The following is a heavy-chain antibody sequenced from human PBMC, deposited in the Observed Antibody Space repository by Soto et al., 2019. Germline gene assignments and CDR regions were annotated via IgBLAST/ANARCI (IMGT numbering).Heavy chain of an antibody. V-gene: IGHV4-34*01. Sequence: QVQLQQWGAGLLKPSETLSLTCAVYGGSFSGYYWSWIRQPPGKGLEWIGEINHSGSTNYNPSLKSRVTISVDTSKNQFSLKLSSVTAADTAVYYCARGGKDSSGYYYFYWGQGTLVTVSS. CDR3: ARGGKDSSGYYYFY. J-gene: IGHJ4*02. CDR2: INHSGST. CDR1: GGSFSGYY. D-gene: IGHD3-22*01.